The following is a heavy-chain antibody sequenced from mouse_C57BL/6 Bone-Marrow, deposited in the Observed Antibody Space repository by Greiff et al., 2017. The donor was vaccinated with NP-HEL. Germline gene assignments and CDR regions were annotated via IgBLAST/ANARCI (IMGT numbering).Heavy chain of an antibody. CDR1: GYTFTSYW. Sequence: VQLVESGAELAKPGASVKLSCKASGYTFTSYWMHWVKQRPGQGLEWIGYINPSSGYTKYNQKFKGKATLTVDNSSSTAYMQLSSLTYEDSAVSYCARYRAATGTRDRDYGGQGTAATVSA. V-gene: IGHV1-7*01. CDR2: INPSSGYT. J-gene: IGHJ4*01. D-gene: IGHD4-1*01. CDR3: ARYRAATGTRDRDY.